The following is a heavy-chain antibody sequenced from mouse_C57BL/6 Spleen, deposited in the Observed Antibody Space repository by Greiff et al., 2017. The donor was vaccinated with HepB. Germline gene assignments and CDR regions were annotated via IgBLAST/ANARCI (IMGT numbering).Heavy chain of an antibody. CDR2: ILPGSGST. V-gene: IGHV1-9*01. CDR1: GYTFTGYW. D-gene: IGHD1-1*01. J-gene: IGHJ4*01. Sequence: LVESGAELMKPGASVKLSCKATGYTFTGYWIEWVKQRPGHGLEWIGEILPGSGSTNYNEKFKGKATFTADTSSNTAYMQLSSLTTEDSSICYCASYYGSSYVDYAMDYWGQGTSVTVSS. CDR3: ASYYGSSYVDYAMDY.